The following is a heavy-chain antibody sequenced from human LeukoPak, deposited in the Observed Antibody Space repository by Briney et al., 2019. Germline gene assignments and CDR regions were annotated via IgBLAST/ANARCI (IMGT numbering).Heavy chain of an antibody. J-gene: IGHJ5*02. CDR2: ISNSSSYI. Sequence: GGSLRLSCAASGFTFSSYSMNWVRQAPGKGLEWVSSISNSSSYIYYADSVKGRFTISRDNAKNSLYLQMNSLRAEDTAVYYCARGGLTGTLRYNWFDPWGQGTLVTVSS. CDR1: GFTFSSYS. V-gene: IGHV3-21*01. D-gene: IGHD1-20*01. CDR3: ARGGLTGTLRYNWFDP.